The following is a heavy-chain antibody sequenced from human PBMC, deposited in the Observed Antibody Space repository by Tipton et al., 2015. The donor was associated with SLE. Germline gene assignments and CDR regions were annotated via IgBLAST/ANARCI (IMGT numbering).Heavy chain of an antibody. CDR2: FYYTANT. J-gene: IGHJ4*02. CDR1: GASISSSTYY. V-gene: IGHV4-39*07. D-gene: IGHD4-17*01. Sequence: TLSLTCSVSGASISSSTYYWGWIRQSPGKGLEWIGSFYYTANTYFNPSLRSRVTISVDTSKNRFSLELTFVTAADTAVYYCAGGELRYGDYDFYYWGQGSLVTVSS. CDR3: AGGELRYGDYDFYY.